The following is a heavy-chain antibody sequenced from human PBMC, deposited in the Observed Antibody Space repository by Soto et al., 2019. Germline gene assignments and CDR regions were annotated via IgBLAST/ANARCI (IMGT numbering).Heavy chain of an antibody. D-gene: IGHD3-10*01. J-gene: IGHJ6*02. Sequence: PSETLSLTCTVSGVSINSGDYYWSWIRQHPGKGLEWIGYIYYSGSTYYNPSLNSRVTMSLDTSKNQFSLKLNSVTAADTAVYYCAREGYNYNGIDVWGQGTTVTV. V-gene: IGHV4-31*03. CDR3: AREGYNYNGIDV. CDR2: IYYSGST. CDR1: GVSINSGDYY.